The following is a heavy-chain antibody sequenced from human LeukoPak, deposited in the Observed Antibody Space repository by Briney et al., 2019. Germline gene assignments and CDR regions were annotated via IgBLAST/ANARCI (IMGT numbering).Heavy chain of an antibody. CDR1: GGTFSSYA. Sequence: SVKVSCKASGGTFSSYAISWLRQAPGQGLEWMGRIIPILGIANYAQKFQGRVTITADKSTSTAYMELSSLRSEGTAVYYCARDRSLQWLPNWFDPWGQGTLVTVSS. V-gene: IGHV1-69*04. D-gene: IGHD3-22*01. J-gene: IGHJ5*02. CDR3: ARDRSLQWLPNWFDP. CDR2: IIPILGIA.